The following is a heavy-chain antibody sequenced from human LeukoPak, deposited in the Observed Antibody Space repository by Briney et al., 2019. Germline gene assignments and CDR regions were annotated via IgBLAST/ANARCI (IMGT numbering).Heavy chain of an antibody. V-gene: IGHV4-4*07. Sequence: SETLSLTCTVSGGSISSYYWSWIRQPAGKGLEWIGCIYTSGSTNYIPSLKSRVTMSVDTSKNQFSLKLSSVTAADTAVYYCARGQEYYYGSGSADAFDIWGQWTMVTVSS. J-gene: IGHJ3*02. D-gene: IGHD3-10*01. CDR1: GGSISSYY. CDR2: IYTSGST. CDR3: ARGQEYYYGSGSADAFDI.